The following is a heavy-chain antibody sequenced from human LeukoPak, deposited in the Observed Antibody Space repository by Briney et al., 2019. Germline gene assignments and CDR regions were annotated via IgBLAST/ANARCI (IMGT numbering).Heavy chain of an antibody. CDR3: ARGYDGRGYYYYGLDV. CDR2: ISSSSSTI. Sequence: GGSLRLSCAASGFTFSSYSMNWVRQAPGKGLEWVSYISSSSSTIYYADSVQGRFTISRDNAKNSLYLQMSSLRAEDTAVYYCARGYDGRGYYYYGLDVWGQGTTVTVSS. D-gene: IGHD3-3*01. J-gene: IGHJ6*02. CDR1: GFTFSSYS. V-gene: IGHV3-48*01.